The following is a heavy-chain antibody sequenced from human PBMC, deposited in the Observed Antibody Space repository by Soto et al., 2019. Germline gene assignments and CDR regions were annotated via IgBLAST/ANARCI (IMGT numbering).Heavy chain of an antibody. CDR3: AKDLYYYDSSGPFDY. CDR2: ISYDGSNK. J-gene: IGHJ4*02. V-gene: IGHV3-30*18. CDR1: GFTFSSYG. Sequence: QVQLVESGGGVVQPGRSLRLSCAASGFTFSSYGMHWVRQAPGKGLEWLAVISYDGSNKYYADSVKGRFTISRDNSKNTLYLQMNSLRAEDTAVYYCAKDLYYYDSSGPFDYWGQGTLVTVSS. D-gene: IGHD3-22*01.